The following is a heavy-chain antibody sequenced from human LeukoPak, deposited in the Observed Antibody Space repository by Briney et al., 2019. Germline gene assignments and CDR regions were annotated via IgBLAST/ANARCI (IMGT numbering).Heavy chain of an antibody. CDR3: ARNGAENYYDSSGYRAPFDY. D-gene: IGHD3-22*01. V-gene: IGHV4-34*01. CDR1: GGSFSGYY. Sequence: PSETRSLTCAVYGGSFSGYYWSWIRQPPGKGLEWIGEINHSGSTNYNPSLKSRVTISVDTSKNQFSLKLSSVTAADTAVYYCARNGAENYYDSSGYRAPFDYWGQGTLVTVSS. CDR2: INHSGST. J-gene: IGHJ4*02.